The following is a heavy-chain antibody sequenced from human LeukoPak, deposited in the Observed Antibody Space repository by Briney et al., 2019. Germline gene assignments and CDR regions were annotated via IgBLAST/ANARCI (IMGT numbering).Heavy chain of an antibody. CDR1: GYTFTGYY. CDR3: ARTIDSSGWYIIDY. V-gene: IGHV1-18*04. D-gene: IGHD6-19*01. Sequence: WASVKVSCKASGYTFTGYYMHWVRQAPGQGLEWMGWISAYNGNTNYAQKLQGRVTMTTDTSTSTAYMELRSLRSDDTAVYYCARTIDSSGWYIIDYWGQGTLVTVSS. J-gene: IGHJ4*02. CDR2: ISAYNGNT.